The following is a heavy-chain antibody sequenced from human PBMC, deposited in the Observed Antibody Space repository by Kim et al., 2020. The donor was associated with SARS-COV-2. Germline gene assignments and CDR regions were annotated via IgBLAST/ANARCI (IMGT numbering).Heavy chain of an antibody. CDR1: GFILSRFG. Sequence: GGSLRLSCAASGFILSRFGMHWVRQAPGKGLEWVALISYDGSGKYYAGSVKGRFTVSRDNSNNMLYLQMDSVRADDTAVYFCAKDYMVGVGGCWKDNYHFYYGMEFWGRGTTVSVSS. CDR2: ISYDGSGK. J-gene: IGHJ6*02. D-gene: IGHD2-2*03. CDR3: AKDYMVGVGGCWKDNYHFYYGMEF. V-gene: IGHV3-30*18.